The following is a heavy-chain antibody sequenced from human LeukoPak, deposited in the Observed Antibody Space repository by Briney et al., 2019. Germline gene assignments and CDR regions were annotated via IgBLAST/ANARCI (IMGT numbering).Heavy chain of an antibody. V-gene: IGHV3-7*01. CDR3: ARNDR. J-gene: IGHJ4*02. CDR1: GFTFSSYA. CDR2: IKGDGTER. D-gene: IGHD3-16*01. Sequence: PGGSLRLSCAGSGFTFSSYAMSWVRQAPGKGLEWVANIKGDGTERDYAGSVKGRFTISRDNARNFLYLEMNNLRVEDTALYYCARNDRWGQGTLVTVSP.